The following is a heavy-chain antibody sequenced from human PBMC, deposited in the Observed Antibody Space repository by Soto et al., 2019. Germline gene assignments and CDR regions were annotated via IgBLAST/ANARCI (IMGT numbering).Heavy chain of an antibody. CDR1: GFTFGDYA. CDR3: AKSRLGYCSGGSCYVDY. Sequence: VQLVESGGGLVQPGRSLRLSCAASGFTFGDYAMHWVRQAPGKGMEWVSGSSWNSGVIGYADSVKGRFTISRDNAKNSLYLQMNSLRAEDTALYYCAKSRLGYCSGGSCYVDYWGQGTLVTVSS. J-gene: IGHJ4*02. CDR2: SSWNSGVI. D-gene: IGHD2-15*01. V-gene: IGHV3-9*01.